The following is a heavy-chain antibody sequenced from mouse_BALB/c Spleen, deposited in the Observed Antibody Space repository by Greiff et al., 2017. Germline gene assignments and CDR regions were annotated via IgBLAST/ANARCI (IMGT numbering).Heavy chain of an antibody. CDR1: GFTFSDYG. J-gene: IGHJ1*01. V-gene: IGHV5-15*02. CDR2: ISNLAYSI. CDR3: ARVVTTGWYFDV. D-gene: IGHD2-3*01. Sequence: EVMLVESGGGLVQPGGSRKLSCAASGFTFSDYGMAWVRQAPGKGPEWVAFISNLAYSIYYADTVTGRFTISRENAKNTLYLEMSSLRSEDTAMYYCARVVTTGWYFDVWGAGTTVTVSS.